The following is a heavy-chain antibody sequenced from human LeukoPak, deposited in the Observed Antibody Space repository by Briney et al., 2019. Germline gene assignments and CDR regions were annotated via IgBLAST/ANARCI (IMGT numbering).Heavy chain of an antibody. V-gene: IGHV4-30-4*01. CDR1: DGSISSDDYY. CDR3: ARDRKYGSESLRRLDY. CDR2: ISYSGNT. Sequence: SQALSLTCTVSDGSISSDDYYWSWIRQPPGKGLEWIGYISYSGNTYYNPSLKSRVTISVDTSKNQFSLKLSSVTVADTAVYYCARDRKYGSESLRRLDYWGQGTLVTVSS. D-gene: IGHD3-10*01. J-gene: IGHJ4*02.